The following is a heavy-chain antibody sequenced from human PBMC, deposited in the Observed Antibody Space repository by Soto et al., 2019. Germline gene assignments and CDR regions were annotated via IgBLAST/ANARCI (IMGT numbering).Heavy chain of an antibody. CDR2: IYASGNT. CDR3: ARVGRTRATVTTDAFDV. D-gene: IGHD4-17*01. V-gene: IGHV4-4*07. J-gene: IGHJ3*01. Sequence: QVQLQESGPGLVKPSETLALTCTVSGGSISGYYWSWIRQPAGQRLEWTGRIYASGNTNKNPSLKSRVTMSVDTSKNQFALRLNSVTAADTAVYYCARVGRTRATVTTDAFDVWGQGTKVTVSS. CDR1: GGSISGYY.